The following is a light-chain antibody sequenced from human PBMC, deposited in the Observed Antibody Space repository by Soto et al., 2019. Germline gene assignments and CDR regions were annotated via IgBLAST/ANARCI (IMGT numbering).Light chain of an antibody. J-gene: IGLJ2*01. CDR2: SNN. CDR1: SSNIKTNG. CDR3: ATWDDSLNGLI. V-gene: IGLV1-44*01. Sequence: QPVLTQPPSASGTPGQRVTISCSGGSSNIKTNGVSWYQQVPGAAPKLLIYSNNQRPSGAPDRFTGSKSGTSASLAIAGLQSEDEATYHCATWDDSLNGLIFGGGTKVTVL.